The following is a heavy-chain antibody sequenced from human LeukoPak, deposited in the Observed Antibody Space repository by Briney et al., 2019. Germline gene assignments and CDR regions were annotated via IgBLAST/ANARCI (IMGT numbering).Heavy chain of an antibody. CDR1: GFTFSSYW. Sequence: GGSLRLSCAASGFTFSSYWMSWVRQAPGKGLEWVANIKQDGSEKYYVDSVKGRFTISRDNAKNSLYLQMNSLRAEDTAVYYCARWKVVEISSHYSYYGMDVWGQGTTVTVSS. V-gene: IGHV3-7*01. D-gene: IGHD2-15*01. J-gene: IGHJ6*02. CDR3: ARWKVVEISSHYSYYGMDV. CDR2: IKQDGSEK.